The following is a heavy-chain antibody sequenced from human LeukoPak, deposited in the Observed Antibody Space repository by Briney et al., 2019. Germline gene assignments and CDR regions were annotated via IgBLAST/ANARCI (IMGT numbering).Heavy chain of an antibody. D-gene: IGHD3-22*01. CDR2: GYYSGVT. CDR3: ARLSTYESSAQWYFDL. Sequence: SETLSLTCTVSGGSISDSSHYWGWFRQPPGKGPEWLGTGYYSGVTYYRPSLKSRLTIFVDTCKNQYSLKMNSVTAADTAVYYCARLSTYESSAQWYFDLWGRGTLFTVSS. CDR1: GGSISDSSHY. V-gene: IGHV4-39*01. J-gene: IGHJ2*01.